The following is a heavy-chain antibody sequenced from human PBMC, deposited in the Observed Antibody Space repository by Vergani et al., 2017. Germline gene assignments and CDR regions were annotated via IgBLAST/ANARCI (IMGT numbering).Heavy chain of an antibody. CDR2: FSGSGGTT. CDR3: AKDVAIVVVPAAIGFGY. CDR1: GFTFSSYA. Sequence: EVQLLESGGGLVQPGGSLRPSCAASGFTFSSYAMSWFRQAPGKGLEWVSAFSGSGGTTYYADSVMGRFTISRDNSKNTLYLQMNSLRAEDTAVYYCAKDVAIVVVPAAIGFGYWGQGTLVTVSS. D-gene: IGHD2-2*01. J-gene: IGHJ4*02. V-gene: IGHV3-23*01.